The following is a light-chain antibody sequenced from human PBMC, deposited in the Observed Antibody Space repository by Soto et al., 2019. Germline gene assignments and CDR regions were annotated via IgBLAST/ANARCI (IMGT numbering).Light chain of an antibody. CDR1: QSVSSN. J-gene: IGKJ2*01. V-gene: IGKV3-15*01. Sequence: EIVMTQSPATLSVSLGERATLSCRASQSVSSNLAWYQQKPGQAPRLLIYGASTRATGIPARFSGSGSGTEFTLTISSLQSEDFAVYYCQQYNKWPPYTFGQGTKLEIK. CDR2: GAS. CDR3: QQYNKWPPYT.